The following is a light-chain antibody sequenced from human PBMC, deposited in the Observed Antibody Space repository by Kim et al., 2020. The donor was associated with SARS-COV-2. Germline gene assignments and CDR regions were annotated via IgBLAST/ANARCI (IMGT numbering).Light chain of an antibody. Sequence: QSVLTQPPSASGTPGQRVTISCSGSSSNIGSNTVNWYQQLPGTAPKVLIYSNNQRPSGVPDRFSGSKSGTSASLAISGLQSQDEADYYCAVLDGGLNGVVFGGGTQLTVL. V-gene: IGLV1-44*01. CDR3: AVLDGGLNGVV. J-gene: IGLJ2*01. CDR1: SSNIGSNT. CDR2: SNN.